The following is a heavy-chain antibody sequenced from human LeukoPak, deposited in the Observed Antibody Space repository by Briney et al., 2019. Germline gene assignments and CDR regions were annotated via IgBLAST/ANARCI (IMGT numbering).Heavy chain of an antibody. V-gene: IGHV3-15*01. Sequence: GGSLRLSCAASGFTFSNAWMSWVRQAPGKGLEWVGRIKSKTGGGTTDYAAPVKGRFTISRDDSKNTLYLQMNSLKTEDTAVYYCTTEGGATTWYNWFDPWGQGTLVTVSS. CDR3: TTEGGATTWYNWFDP. J-gene: IGHJ5*02. CDR2: IKSKTGGGTT. D-gene: IGHD1-26*01. CDR1: GFTFSNAW.